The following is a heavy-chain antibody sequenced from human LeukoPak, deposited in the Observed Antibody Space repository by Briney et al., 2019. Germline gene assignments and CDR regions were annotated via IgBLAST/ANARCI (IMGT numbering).Heavy chain of an antibody. V-gene: IGHV4-61*02. D-gene: IGHD6-6*01. CDR3: ARDELGPFDY. J-gene: IGHJ4*02. Sequence: PSQTLSLTCTVSGGSISSGSYYWSWIRQPAGKGLEWIGRIYTSGSTNYNPSLKSRVTISVDTSKNQFSLKLSSVTAADTAVYYCARDELGPFDYWGQGTLVTVSS. CDR2: IYTSGST. CDR1: GGSISSGSYY.